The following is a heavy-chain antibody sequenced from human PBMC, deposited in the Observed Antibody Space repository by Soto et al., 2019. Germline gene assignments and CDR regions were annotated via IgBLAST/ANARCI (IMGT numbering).Heavy chain of an antibody. CDR2: INVGNGNT. CDR1: GYTFTSYA. J-gene: IGHJ4*02. V-gene: IGHV1-3*01. Sequence: GASVKVSCKASGYTFTSYALHCVRQAPGQSLEWMGWINVGNGNTKYSQRFQGRVTITRDTSARTAYMELSSLRSEDTAIYYCAIDRLPGVVRYYFDYRGQGTLVTVSS. CDR3: AIDRLPGVVRYYFDY. D-gene: IGHD3-16*02.